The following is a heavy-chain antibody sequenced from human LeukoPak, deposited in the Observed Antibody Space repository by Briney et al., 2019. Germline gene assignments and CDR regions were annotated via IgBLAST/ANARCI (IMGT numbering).Heavy chain of an antibody. CDR2: TYYRSKWYK. Sequence: SQTLSLTCGISGDTVSSNSAAWTWIRQSPSRGLEWLGRTYYRSKWYKDYAVSVKGRITINPDTSKNQFSLQLNSVTPEDTAIYYCVRDHPGTSSGRLDSWGQGTLVTVSS. CDR3: VRDHPGTSSGRLDS. J-gene: IGHJ4*02. CDR1: GDTVSSNSAA. V-gene: IGHV6-1*01. D-gene: IGHD6-6*01.